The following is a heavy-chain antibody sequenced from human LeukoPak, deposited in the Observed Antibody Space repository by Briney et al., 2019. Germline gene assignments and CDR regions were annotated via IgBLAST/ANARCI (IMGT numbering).Heavy chain of an antibody. J-gene: IGHJ1*01. V-gene: IGHV3-21*01. CDR2: ISRRSRHV. D-gene: IGHD1-1*01. Sequence: SGGSLRLSCAASGFTFSSYAMSWVRQAPGKGLEWVSSISRRSRHVYYAGSVQGRFTISRDNAESSLYLQMNSLRAEDMAVYFCVRDLMGSGSTTAYLHHWGQGTLVTVSS. CDR1: GFTFSSYA. CDR3: VRDLMGSGSTTAYLHH.